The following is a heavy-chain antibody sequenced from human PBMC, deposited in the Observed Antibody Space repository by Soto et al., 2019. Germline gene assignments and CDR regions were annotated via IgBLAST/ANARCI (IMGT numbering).Heavy chain of an antibody. J-gene: IGHJ4*02. D-gene: IGHD2-2*03. CDR1: SGSINSSNW. CDR2: IYHTGNT. CDR3: AMKGPSDGSPFQS. V-gene: IGHV4-4*02. Sequence: QVQLQESGPGLVKPSGTLSLTCGVSSGSINSSNWWSWVRQAPGQGLEWIGEIYHTGNTNDNWSIKSRVSLSVDKSKNQCSLKLASVTAADTAIDSCAMKGPSDGSPFQSWGQGILVTVSS.